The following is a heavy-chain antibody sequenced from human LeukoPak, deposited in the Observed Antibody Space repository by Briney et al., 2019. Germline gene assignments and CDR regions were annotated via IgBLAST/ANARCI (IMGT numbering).Heavy chain of an antibody. J-gene: IGHJ4*02. CDR3: ARGMYYYDSSRFDY. CDR2: IIPIFGTA. CDR1: GGTFSSYA. Sequence: SVKVSCKASGGTFSSYAISWVRQAPGQGLEWMGGIIPIFGTANYAQKFQGRVTITADESTSTAYMELSSLRSEDTAVYYCARGMYYYDSSRFDYWGQGTLVTVSS. V-gene: IGHV1-69*13. D-gene: IGHD3-22*01.